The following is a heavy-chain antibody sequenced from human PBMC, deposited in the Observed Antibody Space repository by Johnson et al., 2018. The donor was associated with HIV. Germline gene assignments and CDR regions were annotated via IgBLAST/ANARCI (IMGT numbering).Heavy chain of an antibody. Sequence: VQLVESGGGVVQPGRSLRLSCAASGFTFSSYAMHWVRQAPGKGLEWVAVISYDGSNKYYADSVKGRFTISRDNSKNTLYLQMNSLRAEDTALYYCAVPVHRRGWYGGDDALDIWGHGTMVTVSS. CDR2: ISYDGSNK. CDR1: GFTFSSYA. V-gene: IGHV3-30*04. J-gene: IGHJ3*02. CDR3: AVPVHRRGWYGGDDALDI. D-gene: IGHD6-19*01.